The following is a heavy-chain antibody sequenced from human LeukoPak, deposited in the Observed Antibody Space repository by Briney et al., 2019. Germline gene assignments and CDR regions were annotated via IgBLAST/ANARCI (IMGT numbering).Heavy chain of an antibody. CDR1: GGSISSSSYY. D-gene: IGHD2-2*01. V-gene: IGHV4-39*07. Sequence: SETLSLTCTVSGGSISSSSYYWGWIRQPPGKGLEWIGSIYYSGSTYYNPSLKSRVTISVDTSKNQFSLKLSSVTAADTAVYYCAREGYCSSTSCYGNWFDPWGQGTLVTVSS. CDR2: IYYSGST. J-gene: IGHJ5*02. CDR3: AREGYCSSTSCYGNWFDP.